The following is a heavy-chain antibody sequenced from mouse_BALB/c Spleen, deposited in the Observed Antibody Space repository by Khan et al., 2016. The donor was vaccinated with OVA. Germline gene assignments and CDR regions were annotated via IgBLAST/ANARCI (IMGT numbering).Heavy chain of an antibody. CDR1: GYSITTNYA. V-gene: IGHV3-2*02. CDR2: ISYSGST. J-gene: IGHJ4*01. CDR3: ARKNYYGYAVDY. Sequence: EVQLLETGPGLVKPSQSLSLTCTVTGYSITTNYAWDWIRQFPGNKLEWMGYISYSGSTSYNPSLKSRISITRDTSKNQFFLQLNSVTTEDTATYYWARKNYYGYAVDYWGQGTSVTVSS. D-gene: IGHD1-1*01.